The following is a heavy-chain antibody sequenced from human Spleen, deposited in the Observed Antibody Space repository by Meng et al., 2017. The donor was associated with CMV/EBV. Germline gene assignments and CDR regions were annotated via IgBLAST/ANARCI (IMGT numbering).Heavy chain of an antibody. D-gene: IGHD6-6*01. CDR3: ARDYRSIAARRPNWYFDL. CDR2: ISYDGSNK. J-gene: IGHJ2*01. CDR1: GFTFSSYA. Sequence: GESLKISCAASGFTFSSYAMHWVRQAPGKGLGWVAVISYDGSNKYYADSVKGRFTISRDNAKNSLFLQMYSLRAEDTAVYYCARDYRSIAARRPNWYFDLWGRGTLVTVSS. V-gene: IGHV3-30-3*01.